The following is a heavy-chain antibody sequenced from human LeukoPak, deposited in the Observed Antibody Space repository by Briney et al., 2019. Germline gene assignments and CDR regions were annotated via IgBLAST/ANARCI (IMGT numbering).Heavy chain of an antibody. CDR2: IGTAGDT. D-gene: IGHD1-1*01. Sequence: PGGSLRLSCAASVFTFSDYDMHWVRQATGKGLEWVSAIGTAGDTYYTGSVKGRFTISRENAKNSLYLQMNSLRAGDTAVYYCARVAKERVGGVYYFDYWGQGTLVTVSS. J-gene: IGHJ4*02. CDR1: VFTFSDYD. V-gene: IGHV3-13*01. CDR3: ARVAKERVGGVYYFDY.